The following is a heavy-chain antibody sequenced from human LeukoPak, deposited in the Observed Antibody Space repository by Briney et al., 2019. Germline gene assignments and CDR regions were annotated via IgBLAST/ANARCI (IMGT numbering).Heavy chain of an antibody. CDR2: ISGSGGST. Sequence: PGGSLRLSCAASGFTFSSYGMSWVRQAPGKGLEWVSAISGSGGSTYYADSVKGRFTISRDNSKNTLYLQMNSLRAEDTAVYYCAKDKSSGYQLDYWGQGTLVTVSS. J-gene: IGHJ4*02. CDR1: GFTFSSYG. D-gene: IGHD3-22*01. V-gene: IGHV3-23*01. CDR3: AKDKSSGYQLDY.